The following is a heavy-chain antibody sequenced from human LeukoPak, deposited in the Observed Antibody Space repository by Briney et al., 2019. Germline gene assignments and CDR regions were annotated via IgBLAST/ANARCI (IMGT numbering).Heavy chain of an antibody. CDR3: VRDRWLDT. V-gene: IGHV4-59*01. J-gene: IGHJ5*02. Sequence: SETLSLTCTVSGASLSSYYWSWIRQPPGRGLEWIGYVHYSGDTNSNPSLRSRVTMSVDMSRNQFSLKLSSVTAADTAVYYCVRDRWLDTWGQGTLVTVSS. D-gene: IGHD5-12*01. CDR2: VHYSGDT. CDR1: GASLSSYY.